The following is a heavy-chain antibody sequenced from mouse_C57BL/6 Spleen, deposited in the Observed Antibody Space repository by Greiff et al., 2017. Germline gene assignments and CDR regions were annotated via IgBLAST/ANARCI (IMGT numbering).Heavy chain of an antibody. V-gene: IGHV5-6*01. J-gene: IGHJ1*03. CDR2: ISSGGSYT. Sequence: EVQLVESGGDLVKPGGSLKLSCAASGFTFSSYGMSWVRQTPDKRLEWVATISSGGSYTYYPDSVKGRFTISRDNAKNTLYLQMSSLKSEDTAMYYCARGITTVVATDFDVWGTGTTVTVSS. D-gene: IGHD1-1*01. CDR1: GFTFSSYG. CDR3: ARGITTVVATDFDV.